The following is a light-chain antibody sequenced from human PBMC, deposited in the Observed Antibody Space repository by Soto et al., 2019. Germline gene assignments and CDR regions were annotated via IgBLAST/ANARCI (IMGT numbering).Light chain of an antibody. CDR3: QQYCNSIT. Sequence: EIVLTQSPGIVSLSPGERATLSCRASQSVRSSYLAWYQQKFGQAPRLLIYGTYIRAAGIPDRFSGSGSGTDFTLTISRLEPEDFALYYCQQYCNSITFGGGTKVEIK. CDR1: QSVRSSY. CDR2: GTY. J-gene: IGKJ4*01. V-gene: IGKV3-20*01.